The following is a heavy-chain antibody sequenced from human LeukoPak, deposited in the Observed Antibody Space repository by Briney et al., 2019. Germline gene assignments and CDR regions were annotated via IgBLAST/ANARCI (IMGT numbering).Heavy chain of an antibody. V-gene: IGHV3-48*04. CDR1: GFSVSINY. J-gene: IGHJ3*02. CDR2: INSGSNAK. Sequence: PGGSLRLSCAASGFSVSINYMSWVRQAPGKGLEWVSYINSGSNAKYYADSVKGRFTISRDNTKNSLFLQMNSLRAEDTALYYCAREPVAGVNDAFDIWGQGTMVTVSS. CDR3: AREPVAGVNDAFDI. D-gene: IGHD3-16*01.